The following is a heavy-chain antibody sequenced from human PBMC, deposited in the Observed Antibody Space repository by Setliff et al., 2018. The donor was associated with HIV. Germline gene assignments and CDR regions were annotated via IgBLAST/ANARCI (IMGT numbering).Heavy chain of an antibody. CDR2: IHYSGSS. J-gene: IGHJ6*03. CDR1: GGSITGHY. D-gene: IGHD3-3*01. V-gene: IGHV4-59*11. CDR3: ARGPSIFGVATPGFYSFMDV. Sequence: PSETLSLTCTVSGGSITGHYWSWIRQPPGKGLGWIGYIHYSGSSNYNPSLKSRVSISLDTSKKQVSLKLNSVTAADTAVYYCARGPSIFGVATPGFYSFMDVWGKGTTVTVSS.